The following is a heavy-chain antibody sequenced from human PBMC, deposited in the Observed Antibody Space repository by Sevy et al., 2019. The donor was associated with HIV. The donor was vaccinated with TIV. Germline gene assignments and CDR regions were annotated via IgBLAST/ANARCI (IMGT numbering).Heavy chain of an antibody. D-gene: IGHD3-10*01. CDR2: ISSSSDYI. Sequence: GGSLRLSCAASGFAFSSYTMNWVRQAPGKGLEWVSSISSSSDYIYYADSVRGRFTISRDNAKKSLYLQMNSLRAEDTAVYYCARDGLGSGTSQNWFDPWGKGTLVTVS. CDR3: ARDGLGSGTSQNWFDP. J-gene: IGHJ5*02. V-gene: IGHV3-21*01. CDR1: GFAFSSYT.